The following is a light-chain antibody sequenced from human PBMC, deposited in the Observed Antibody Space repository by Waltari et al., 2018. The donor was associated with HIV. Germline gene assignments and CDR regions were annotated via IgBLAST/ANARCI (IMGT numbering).Light chain of an antibody. J-gene: IGLJ2*01. Sequence: QSALTQPRSVSGSPGQSVTISCTGTSSDVGGYTYVSWYQQHPGKAPTLMSYGVSKRPSGVPGCVSCSKAGNTASLTISGLQADDEADYHCGSYAGSYTCVVFGGGTKLIVL. CDR1: SSDVGGYTY. V-gene: IGLV2-11*01. CDR2: GVS. CDR3: GSYAGSYTCVV.